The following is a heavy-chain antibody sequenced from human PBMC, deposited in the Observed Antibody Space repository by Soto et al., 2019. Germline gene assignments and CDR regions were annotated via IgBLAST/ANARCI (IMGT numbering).Heavy chain of an antibody. CDR3: ARGDTLPGY. V-gene: IGHV3-33*01. Sequence: QVQLVESGGGVVQPGRSLRLSCAAFGFSSRRYGMPWVRQAPGKGLEWVAIISYDGTNKYYADSVKGRFTFSRDNSKNTLYLQINSLRAEDTAVYYCARGDTLPGYWGQGTLVTVSS. J-gene: IGHJ4*02. CDR1: GFSSRRYG. CDR2: ISYDGTNK. D-gene: IGHD3-10*01.